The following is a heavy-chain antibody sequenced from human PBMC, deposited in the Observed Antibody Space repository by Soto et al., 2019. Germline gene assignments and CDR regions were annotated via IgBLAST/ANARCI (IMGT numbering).Heavy chain of an antibody. Sequence: GGSLRLSCAASGFTFSSYSMNWVRQAPGKGLEWVSSISSSSSYIYYADSVKGRFTISRDNAKNSLYLQMNSLRAEDTAVYYCARGTTVSQYYYYYMDVWGKGTTVTVSS. CDR3: ARGTTVSQYYYYYMDV. V-gene: IGHV3-21*01. CDR1: GFTFSSYS. CDR2: ISSSSSYI. J-gene: IGHJ6*03. D-gene: IGHD4-17*01.